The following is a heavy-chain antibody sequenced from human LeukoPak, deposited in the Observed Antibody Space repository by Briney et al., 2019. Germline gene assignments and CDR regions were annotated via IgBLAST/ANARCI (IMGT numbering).Heavy chain of an antibody. D-gene: IGHD6-13*01. V-gene: IGHV1-18*01. CDR3: ARVRYSSSWYDY. CDR1: GGTFSSYA. Sequence: GASVKVSCKASGGTFSSYAISWVRQAPGQGLEWMGWISAYNGNTNYAQKLQGRVTMTTDTSTSTAYMELRSLRSDDTAVYYCARVRYSSSWYDYWGQGTLVTVSS. CDR2: ISAYNGNT. J-gene: IGHJ4*02.